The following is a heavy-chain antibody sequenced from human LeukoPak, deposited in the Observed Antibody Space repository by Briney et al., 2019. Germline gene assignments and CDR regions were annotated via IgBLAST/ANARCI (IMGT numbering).Heavy chain of an antibody. D-gene: IGHD6-13*01. CDR2: INPYSGDT. CDR1: GYTFTGYH. Sequence: ASVKVSCKASGYTFTGYHIHWVRQAPGQGLEWMGRINPYSGDTNFAQKFQGRVTMTRDTSITTAYMDLSSLTPDDTAVYFCARDQGSLTRSWYTGYWVQRTQVTVSS. CDR3: ARDQGSLTRSWYTGY. V-gene: IGHV1-2*06. J-gene: IGHJ4*02.